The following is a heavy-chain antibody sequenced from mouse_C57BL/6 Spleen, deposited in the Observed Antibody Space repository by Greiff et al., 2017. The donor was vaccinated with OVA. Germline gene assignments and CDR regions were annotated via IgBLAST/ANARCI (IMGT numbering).Heavy chain of an antibody. CDR3: ARLGDYDAMDY. CDR2: ISSGGSYT. V-gene: IGHV5-6*01. CDR1: GFTFSSYG. Sequence: EVQRVESGGDLVKPGGSLKLSCAASGFTFSSYGMSWVRQTPDKRLEWVATISSGGSYTYYPDSVKGRFTISRDNAKNTLYMQRSSLKSEDTAMYYCARLGDYDAMDYWGQGTSVTVSS. J-gene: IGHJ4*01.